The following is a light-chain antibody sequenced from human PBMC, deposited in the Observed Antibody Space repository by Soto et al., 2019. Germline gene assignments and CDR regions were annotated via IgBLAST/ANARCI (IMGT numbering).Light chain of an antibody. V-gene: IGKV1-5*01. CDR3: QQYNSYPWT. J-gene: IGKJ1*01. Sequence: DIQLTQSPSFLSXSXXXXXTXXFRASQSISSWLAWYQQKPGKAPKLLIYDASSLESGVPSRFSGSGSGTEFTLTITSLQPDDFATYYCQQYNSYPWTFGQGTKVDI. CDR1: QSISSW. CDR2: DAS.